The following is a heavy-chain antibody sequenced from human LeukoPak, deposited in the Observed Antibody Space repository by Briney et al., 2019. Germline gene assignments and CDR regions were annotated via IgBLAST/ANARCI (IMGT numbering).Heavy chain of an antibody. CDR3: AKDPVVAMHI. CDR1: GFTFSTYA. J-gene: IGHJ3*02. D-gene: IGHD2-15*01. CDR2: ISGSGGST. Sequence: PGGSLRLSCAASGFTFSTYAMSWVRQAPGKGLEWVSIISGSGGSTYYADSVKGRFTISRDNSKNTLYLQMNSLRAEDTAVYYCAKDPVVAMHIWGQGTMVTVSS. V-gene: IGHV3-23*01.